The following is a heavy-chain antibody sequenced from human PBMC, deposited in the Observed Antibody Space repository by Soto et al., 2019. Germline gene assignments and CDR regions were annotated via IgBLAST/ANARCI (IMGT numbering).Heavy chain of an antibody. D-gene: IGHD1-26*01. CDR3: ARASGSSYWFDP. V-gene: IGHV1-18*01. CDR2: ISAHNGKT. J-gene: IGHJ5*02. Sequence: ASVKVSCKGSGYIFTSYGIAWVRQAPGQGLEWMGWISAHNGKTEYAQKFQGRVTVTRDTSTSTAYLELRSLRSDDTAVYYCARASGSSYWFDPWGQGTLVTVSS. CDR1: GYIFTSYG.